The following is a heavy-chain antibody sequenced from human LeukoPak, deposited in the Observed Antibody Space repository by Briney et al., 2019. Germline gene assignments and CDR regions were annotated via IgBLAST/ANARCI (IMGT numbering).Heavy chain of an antibody. V-gene: IGHV3-48*03. J-gene: IGHJ4*02. CDR1: GFTFSTYE. CDR3: ARAFTEDSSGYYTYYFDY. D-gene: IGHD3-22*01. Sequence: GGSLRLSCAASGFTFSTYEMNWVRQAPGKGLEWVSYISTSGSTIYYTDSVKGRFTISRDNAKNSLYLQMNSLRAEDTAVYYCARAFTEDSSGYYTYYFDYWGQGALVTVSS. CDR2: ISTSGSTI.